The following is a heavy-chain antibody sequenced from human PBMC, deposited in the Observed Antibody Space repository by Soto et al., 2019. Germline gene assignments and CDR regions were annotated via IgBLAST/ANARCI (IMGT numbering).Heavy chain of an antibody. J-gene: IGHJ6*02. CDR2: LFSGGST. V-gene: IGHV3-53*01. D-gene: IGHD1-26*01. Sequence: GGSLRLSCEVSGVSVISNYISWVRQAPGKGLEWVSVLFSGGSTYYADSVQGRFTISRDTSKSTVYLQMHSLTAEDTAVYYCTRDQSIVGATGGAYFYYGMDVWGQGTTVTVSS. CDR3: TRDQSIVGATGGAYFYYGMDV. CDR1: GVSVISNY.